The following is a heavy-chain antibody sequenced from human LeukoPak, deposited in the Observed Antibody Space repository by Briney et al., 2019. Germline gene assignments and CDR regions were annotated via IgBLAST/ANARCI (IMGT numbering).Heavy chain of an antibody. CDR1: GGSISSYY. J-gene: IGHJ4*02. D-gene: IGHD6-19*01. V-gene: IGHV4-59*08. CDR2: IYYIGST. Sequence: PSETLSLTCTVSGGSISSYYWSWIRQPPGKGLEWIGYIYYIGSTNYNPSLKSRVTISVDTSKNQFSLKLSSVTAADTAVYYCARGTGVAVAGNYWGQGTLVTVSS. CDR3: ARGTGVAVAGNY.